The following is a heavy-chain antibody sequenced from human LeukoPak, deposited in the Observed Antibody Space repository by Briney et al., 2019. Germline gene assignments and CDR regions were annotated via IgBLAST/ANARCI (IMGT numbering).Heavy chain of an antibody. Sequence: SETLSLTCTVSGSSMSSHYWSWIRQPPGKGLECIGYLYSSGSTNYNPSLKSRVTISVDTSKNQFSLKLSSVTAADTAVYYCARLLRTCNTGHYHDSWGQGTLVTVSS. V-gene: IGHV4-59*08. D-gene: IGHD3-9*01. CDR1: GSSMSSHY. CDR2: LYSSGST. J-gene: IGHJ4*02. CDR3: ARLLRTCNTGHYHDS.